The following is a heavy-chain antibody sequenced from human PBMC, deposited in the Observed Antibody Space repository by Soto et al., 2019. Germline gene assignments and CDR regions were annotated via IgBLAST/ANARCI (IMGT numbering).Heavy chain of an antibody. CDR2: ISTSGSSK. Sequence: GGSLRLSCAASGFTFSSYEMNWVRQAPGKGLEWISYISTSGSSKYYADSVKGRFTISRDNAKNSLYLQMNSLRAEDTAVYYCAKNPAWVELGWYWFDPWGQGTLVTVSS. V-gene: IGHV3-48*03. CDR1: GFTFSSYE. CDR3: AKNPAWVELGWYWFDP. J-gene: IGHJ5*02. D-gene: IGHD1-7*01.